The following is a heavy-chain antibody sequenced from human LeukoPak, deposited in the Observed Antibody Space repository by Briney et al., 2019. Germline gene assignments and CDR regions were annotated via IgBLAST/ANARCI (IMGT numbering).Heavy chain of an antibody. Sequence: GGSLRLSCAASGFTLSNHYVSWLRQAPGKGLEWVSYRHPTGSDIYYADSVKGRFTISRGNAQNSAHLQMNSLRADDTAVYYCARGHYGLDVWGQGTTVTVSS. J-gene: IGHJ6*02. CDR3: ARGHYGLDV. CDR2: RHPTGSDI. V-gene: IGHV3-11*01. CDR1: GFTLSNHY.